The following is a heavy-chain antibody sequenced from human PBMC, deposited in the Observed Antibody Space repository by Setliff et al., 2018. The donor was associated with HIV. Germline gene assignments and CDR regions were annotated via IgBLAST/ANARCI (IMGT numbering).Heavy chain of an antibody. CDR2: MNPNSGNT. CDR1: GYSFRNYD. Sequence: ASVKVSCKASGYSFRNYDLNWVRQAPGQGLEWMGWMNPNSGNTGYAQKFQGRVTMTRNTSISTAYMELSSLRSEDTAVYYCARGSSSGYWGQGTLVTVSS. CDR3: ARGSSSGY. J-gene: IGHJ4*02. V-gene: IGHV1-8*02. D-gene: IGHD6-6*01.